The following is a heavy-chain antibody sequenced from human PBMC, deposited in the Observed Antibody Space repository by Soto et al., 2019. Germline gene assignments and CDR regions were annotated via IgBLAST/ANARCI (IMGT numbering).Heavy chain of an antibody. V-gene: IGHV3-11*01. CDR1: GFTFSDYY. D-gene: IGHD1-1*01. J-gene: IGHJ6*02. CDR3: ARDRHWIYGMDV. Sequence: GGSLRLSCAASGFTFSDYYMSWIRQAPGKGLEWVSYITSSGSTKYYADSVKGRITISRDNAKNSLYLQMNSLRAEDTAVYYCARDRHWIYGMDVWGQGTTVTVSS. CDR2: ITSSGSTK.